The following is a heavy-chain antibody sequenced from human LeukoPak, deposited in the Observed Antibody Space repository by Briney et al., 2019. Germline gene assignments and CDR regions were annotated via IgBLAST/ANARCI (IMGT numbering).Heavy chain of an antibody. CDR2: ISYDGSNK. CDR3: ARGGGTNY. V-gene: IGHV3-30-3*01. D-gene: IGHD1-26*01. CDR1: GFTFSSYA. J-gene: IGHJ4*02. Sequence: PEGSLRLSCAASGFTFSSYAMHWVRQAPGKGLEWVAVISYDGSNKYYADSVKGRFTISRDNSKNTLYLQMNSLRAEDTAVYYCARGGGTNYWGQGTLVTVSS.